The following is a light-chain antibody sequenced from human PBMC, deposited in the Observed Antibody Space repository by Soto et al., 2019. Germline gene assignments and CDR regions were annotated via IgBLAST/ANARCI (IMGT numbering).Light chain of an antibody. Sequence: IQMTQSASTLSGSVGDRVTITCRASQTISSWLAWYQQKPGKAPKLLIYKASTLKSGVPSRFSDSGSGTEFTLTISRLQNDDFATYYCQHYNSYSEAFGQGTKVDIK. CDR3: QHYNSYSEA. J-gene: IGKJ1*01. V-gene: IGKV1-5*03. CDR2: KAS. CDR1: QTISSW.